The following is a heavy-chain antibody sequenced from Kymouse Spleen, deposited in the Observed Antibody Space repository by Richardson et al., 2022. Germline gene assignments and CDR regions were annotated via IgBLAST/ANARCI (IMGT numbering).Heavy chain of an antibody. J-gene: IGHJ3*02. CDR1: GGSISSSNW. CDR3: ARDSYGSGSYYNPSDAFDI. CDR2: IYHSGST. D-gene: IGHD3-10*01. V-gene: IGHV4-4*02. Sequence: QVQLQESGPGLVKPSGTLSLTCAVSGGSISSSNWWSWVRQPPGKGLEWIGEIYHSGSTNYNPSLKSRVTISVDKSKNQFSLKLSSVTAADTAVYYCARDSYGSGSYYNPSDAFDIWGQGTMVTVSS.